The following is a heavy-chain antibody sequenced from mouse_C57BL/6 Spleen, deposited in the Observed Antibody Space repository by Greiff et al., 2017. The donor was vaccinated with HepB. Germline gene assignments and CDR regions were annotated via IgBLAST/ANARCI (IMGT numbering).Heavy chain of an antibody. D-gene: IGHD1-2*01. CDR2: IYPGDGDT. J-gene: IGHJ1*03. V-gene: IGHV1-82*01. CDR1: GYAFSSSW. Sequence: QVQLQQSGPELVKPGASVKISCKASGYAFSSSWMNWVKQRPGKGLEWIGRIYPGDGDTNYNGKFKGKATLTADNSSSTAYMQLSSLTSEDSAVYFCARSPLGWYFDVWGTGTTVTVSS. CDR3: ARSPLGWYFDV.